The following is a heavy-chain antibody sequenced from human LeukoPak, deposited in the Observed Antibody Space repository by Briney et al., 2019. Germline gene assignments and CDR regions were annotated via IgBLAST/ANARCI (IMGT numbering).Heavy chain of an antibody. Sequence: ASLKVSCKASGGTFSSYAINWVRQATGQGLEWMGWMNPDSGNTGYAQKFQGRVTMTRNTSTNIAYMELSILRSEDTAVYFCATQTGNHWYLDLWGPGTLVTVSS. CDR2: MNPDSGNT. V-gene: IGHV1-8*02. J-gene: IGHJ2*01. CDR1: GGTFSSYA. CDR3: ATQTGNHWYLDL.